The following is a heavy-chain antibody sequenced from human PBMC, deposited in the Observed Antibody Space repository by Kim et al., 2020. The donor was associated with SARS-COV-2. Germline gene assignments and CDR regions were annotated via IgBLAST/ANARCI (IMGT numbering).Heavy chain of an antibody. CDR2: ISSGSTI. D-gene: IGHD6-19*01. Sequence: GESLRLSCAASGFTFSSYSMNWVRQAPGKGLEWVSFISSGSTIYYADSVKGRFTISRDNAKNSLYLQMNSLRDEDTAVYYCARVRGGWYFDYWGQGALVTVSS. V-gene: IGHV3-48*02. CDR3: ARVRGGWYFDY. J-gene: IGHJ4*02. CDR1: GFTFSSYS.